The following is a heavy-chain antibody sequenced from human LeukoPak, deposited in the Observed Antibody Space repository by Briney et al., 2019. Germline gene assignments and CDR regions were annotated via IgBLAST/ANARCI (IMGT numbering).Heavy chain of an antibody. Sequence: SETLSLTCAVYGGSFSGYYWSWIRQPPGKGLEWIGEINHGGSTNYNPSLKSRVTISVDTSKNQFSLKLSSVTAADTAVYYCARGDIVVVPARKGWFDPWGQGTLVTVSS. V-gene: IGHV4-34*01. CDR3: ARGDIVVVPARKGWFDP. J-gene: IGHJ5*02. CDR2: INHGGST. D-gene: IGHD2-2*01. CDR1: GGSFSGYY.